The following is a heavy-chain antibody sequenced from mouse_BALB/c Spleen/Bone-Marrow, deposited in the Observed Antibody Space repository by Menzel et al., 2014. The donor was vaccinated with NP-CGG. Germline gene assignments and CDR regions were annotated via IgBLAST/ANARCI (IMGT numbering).Heavy chain of an antibody. D-gene: IGHD2-3*01. Sequence: VQLQQSGPELVKPGASVRISCKASGYTFTSYYIHWVKQRPGQGLEWIGWIYPGNVNTKYNEKFKGKATLTADKSSSTAYMQRSSLTSEDSAVYFCAGLLRGDYAMDYWGQGTSVTVSS. CDR1: GYTFTSYY. CDR3: AGLLRGDYAMDY. CDR2: IYPGNVNT. J-gene: IGHJ4*01. V-gene: IGHV1S56*01.